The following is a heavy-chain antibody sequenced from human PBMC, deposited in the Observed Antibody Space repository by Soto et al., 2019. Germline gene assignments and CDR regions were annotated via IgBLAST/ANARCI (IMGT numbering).Heavy chain of an antibody. V-gene: IGHV1-2*04. D-gene: IGHD3-3*01. CDR3: ARGPTNFGVVPYLAHYYYYMDV. Sequence: ASVKVSCKASGYTFTGYYMHWVRQAPGQGLEWMGWINPNSGGTNYAQKFQGWVTMTRDTSISTAYMELSRLRSDDTAVYYCARGPTNFGVVPYLAHYYYYMDVWGKGTTVTVSS. CDR2: INPNSGGT. J-gene: IGHJ6*03. CDR1: GYTFTGYY.